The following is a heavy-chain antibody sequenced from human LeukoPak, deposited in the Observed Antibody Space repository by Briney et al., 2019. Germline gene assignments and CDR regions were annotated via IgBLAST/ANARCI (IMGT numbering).Heavy chain of an antibody. V-gene: IGHV1-8*01. CDR2: MNPNSANT. CDR3: ASRATKALTGYYKGMDV. CDR1: GYTFTSYD. D-gene: IGHD3-9*01. Sequence: ASVKVSCKASGYTFTSYDINWVRQATGQGLEWMGWMNPNSANTGYAQKFQGRVTMTRNTSISTAYMELTSLRSEDTAVYYCASRATKALTGYYKGMDVWGQGTTVTVSS. J-gene: IGHJ6*02.